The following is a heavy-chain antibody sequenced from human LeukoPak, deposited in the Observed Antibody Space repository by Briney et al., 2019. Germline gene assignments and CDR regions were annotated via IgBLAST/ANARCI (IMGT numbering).Heavy chain of an antibody. J-gene: IGHJ4*02. CDR2: IIPIFGTA. Sequence: SVTVSCTASEGTFSSYAISWVRQAPGQGLEWMGGIIPIFGTANYAQKFQGRVTITADESTSTAYMELSSLRSEDTAVYYCARANYYDSSGYYSPADYWGQGTLVTVSS. D-gene: IGHD3-22*01. V-gene: IGHV1-69*13. CDR3: ARANYYDSSGYYSPADY. CDR1: EGTFSSYA.